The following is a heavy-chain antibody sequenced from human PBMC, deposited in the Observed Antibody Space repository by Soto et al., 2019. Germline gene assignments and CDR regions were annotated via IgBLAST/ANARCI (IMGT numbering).Heavy chain of an antibody. CDR1: GGSISSYY. CDR3: AGERGIAAAGAPFYYYYGMDV. V-gene: IGHV4-59*01. J-gene: IGHJ6*02. Sequence: QVQLQESGPGLVKPSETLSLTCTVSGGSISSYYWSWIRQPPGKGLEWVGYIYYGGSTNYNPSLKSPVPLSVDTSKNQFSLKLSSVTAADTAVYYCAGERGIAAAGAPFYYYYGMDVWGQGTTVTVSS. CDR2: IYYGGST. D-gene: IGHD6-13*01.